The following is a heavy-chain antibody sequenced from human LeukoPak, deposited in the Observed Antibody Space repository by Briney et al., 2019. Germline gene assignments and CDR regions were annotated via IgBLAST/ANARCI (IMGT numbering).Heavy chain of an antibody. J-gene: IGHJ6*03. Sequence: GGSLRLSCAASGFTFSSYEMNWVRQAPGRGLEWVSYISSSDSTIYYADSVKGRFTISRDNAKNSLYLQMNSLRAEDTAVYYCARSGKYYGSGSYRKRNYYYYYMDVWGKGTTVTISS. CDR3: ARSGKYYGSGSYRKRNYYYYYMDV. CDR1: GFTFSSYE. V-gene: IGHV3-48*03. D-gene: IGHD3-10*01. CDR2: ISSSDSTI.